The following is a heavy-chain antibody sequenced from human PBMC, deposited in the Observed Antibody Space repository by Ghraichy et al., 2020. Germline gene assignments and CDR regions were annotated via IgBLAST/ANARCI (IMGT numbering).Heavy chain of an antibody. D-gene: IGHD2-15*01. V-gene: IGHV4-34*01. CDR2: INHSGST. Sequence: SETLSLTCAVYGGSFSGYYWSWIRQPPGKGLEWIGEINHSGSTNYNPSLKSRVTISVDTSKNQFSLKLSSVTAADTAVYYCARGGIVVVVAATPWYYYGMDVWGQGTTVTVSS. CDR3: ARGGIVVVVAATPWYYYGMDV. J-gene: IGHJ6*02. CDR1: GGSFSGYY.